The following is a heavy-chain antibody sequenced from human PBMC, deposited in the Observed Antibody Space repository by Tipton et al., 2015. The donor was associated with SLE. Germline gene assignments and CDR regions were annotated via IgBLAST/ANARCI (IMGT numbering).Heavy chain of an antibody. CDR2: IYYSGST. J-gene: IGHJ3*02. D-gene: IGHD2-2*02. CDR1: GGSISSYY. CDR3: ARERAAAIPGDAFDI. Sequence: TLSLTCTVSGGSISSYYWSWIRQPPGKGLEWIGYIYYSGSTNYNPSLKSRVTISVDTSKNQFSLKLSSVTAADTAVYYCARERAAAIPGDAFDIWGQGTMAPVSS. V-gene: IGHV4-59*01.